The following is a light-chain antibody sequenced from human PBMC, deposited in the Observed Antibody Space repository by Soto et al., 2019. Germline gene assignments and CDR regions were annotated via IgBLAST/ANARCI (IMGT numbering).Light chain of an antibody. Sequence: EIVLTQSPGTLSLSPGEGATLSCRASQSVRNNYLAWYQQKPGQAPSLLIYGASARATGIPDRFSGSGSGTDFTLTISGLEPEDFAVYYCQQYDDSPRLTFGGGTRVEIK. CDR2: GAS. CDR3: QQYDDSPRLT. CDR1: QSVRNNY. V-gene: IGKV3-20*01. J-gene: IGKJ4*01.